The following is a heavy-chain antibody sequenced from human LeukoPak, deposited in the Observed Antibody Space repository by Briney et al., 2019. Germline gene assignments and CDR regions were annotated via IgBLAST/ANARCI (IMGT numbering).Heavy chain of an antibody. V-gene: IGHV4-38-2*02. Sequence: SETLSLTCAVSVYSISSDYYWGWIRQSPGKGLEWIGTISHSGSTYYNPSLKSRVTISVDKSKNQFSLKLTSVTAADTAVYYCARDRPTLSGWSWFDPWGQGTLVTASS. CDR2: ISHSGST. CDR3: ARDRPTLSGWSWFDP. J-gene: IGHJ5*02. CDR1: VYSISSDYY. D-gene: IGHD6-19*01.